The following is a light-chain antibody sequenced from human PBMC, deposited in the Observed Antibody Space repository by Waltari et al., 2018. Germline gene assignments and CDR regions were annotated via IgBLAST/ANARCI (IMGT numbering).Light chain of an antibody. V-gene: IGKV1-39*01. CDR3: QQSYSLPLT. Sequence: DLPMTQSPSSLSASLEDRVTITCRASRTISNDLNWYQQKPGKAPKLLIYSAFRLQSGVPSRFSGGGSGTDFTLTISSLQAEDFATYYCQQSYSLPLTFGGGTKVEMK. CDR2: SAF. J-gene: IGKJ4*01. CDR1: RTISND.